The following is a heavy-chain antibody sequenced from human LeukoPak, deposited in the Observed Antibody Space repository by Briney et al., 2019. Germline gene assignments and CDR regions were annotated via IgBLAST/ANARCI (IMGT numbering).Heavy chain of an antibody. CDR1: GYTFTSYD. CDR2: INPNSGNT. D-gene: IGHD6-6*01. V-gene: IGHV1-8*02. CDR3: ARGGARLFDY. Sequence: GASVKVTCKGSGYTFTSYDNNWVRQPTAQGLEWMGWINPNSGNTGYAQKFQGRVTMTRDTSSSTAYMELNRLRSDDRAVFYCARGGARLFDYWGQGTLVTVSS. J-gene: IGHJ4*02.